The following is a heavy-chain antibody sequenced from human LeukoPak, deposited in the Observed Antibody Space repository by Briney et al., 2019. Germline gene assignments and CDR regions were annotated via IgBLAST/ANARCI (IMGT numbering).Heavy chain of an antibody. J-gene: IGHJ4*02. CDR2: IYLRDGST. CDR3: ARDQEGFDY. Sequence: ASVKVSCKASGYTFTNNYLHWVRQAPGQGLEWMGMIYLRDGSTSYAQNFQGRVTVTRDTSTTTVHMELRGLRSEDTAVYYCARDQEGFDYWGQGTVVTVSS. V-gene: IGHV1-46*01. CDR1: GYTFTNNY.